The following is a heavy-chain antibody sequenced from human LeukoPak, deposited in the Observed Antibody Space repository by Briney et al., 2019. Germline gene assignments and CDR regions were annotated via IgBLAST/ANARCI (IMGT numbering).Heavy chain of an antibody. D-gene: IGHD2-15*01. CDR1: GGSISSSSYY. V-gene: IGHV4-39*01. CDR3: AVVAANFHYYYMAV. CDR2: IYYSGST. Sequence: PSETLSLTCTVSGGSISSSSYYWGWIRQPPGKGLEWIGSIYYSGSTYYNPSLKSRVTISVDTSKNQFSLKLSPVTAADTAVYYCAVVAANFHYYYMAVWGKGTTVTVSS. J-gene: IGHJ6*03.